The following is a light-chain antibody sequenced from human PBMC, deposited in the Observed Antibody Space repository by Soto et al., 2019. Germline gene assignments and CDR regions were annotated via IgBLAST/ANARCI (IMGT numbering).Light chain of an antibody. J-gene: IGKJ3*01. CDR1: QGISNY. Sequence: IQLTQSPSSLSASIGDRVTITCRASQGISNYLAWYQQKPGKAPKLLIYGAVTLQSGVPSRFSGSGSGTDFTLTTSSLQPDDIATYYCQQLNNFPPFTFGPGTKLDL. V-gene: IGKV1-9*01. CDR3: QQLNNFPPFT. CDR2: GAV.